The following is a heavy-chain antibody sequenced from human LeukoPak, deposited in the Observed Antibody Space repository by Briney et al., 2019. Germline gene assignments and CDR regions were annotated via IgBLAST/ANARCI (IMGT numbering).Heavy chain of an antibody. J-gene: IGHJ4*02. CDR2: IYSRGST. CDR3: AREFMVAAADD. CDR1: GLTVSSNY. D-gene: IGHD6-13*01. Sequence: GGSLRLSCAASGLTVSSNYMGWVCQAPGKGLGWVSVIYSRGSTYYADSVKGRFTISRDNSKTTLYLQMNSLRAQDTAVYYCAREFMVAAADDWGQGTLVTASS. V-gene: IGHV3-53*01.